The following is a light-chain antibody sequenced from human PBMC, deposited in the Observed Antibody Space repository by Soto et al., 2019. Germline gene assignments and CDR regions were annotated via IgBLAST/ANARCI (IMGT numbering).Light chain of an antibody. Sequence: SYELTQTSSVSVAPEQAARISCGGNNIGGKSVHWYQQKPGQAPVVVVYDDSDRPSGIPERFSGSNSGNTATLTISRVEAGDEADYHCQVWDDNSDHHVFGTGTKVTVL. V-gene: IGLV3-21*02. CDR1: NIGGKS. CDR3: QVWDDNSDHHV. CDR2: DDS. J-gene: IGLJ1*01.